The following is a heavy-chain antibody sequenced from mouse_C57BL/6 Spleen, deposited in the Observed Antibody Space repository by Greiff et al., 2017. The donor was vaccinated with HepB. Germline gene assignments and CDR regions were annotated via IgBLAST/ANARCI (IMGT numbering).Heavy chain of an antibody. V-gene: IGHV1-81*01. CDR3: ARIGGNDGYYDAMDY. CDR1: GYTFTSYG. D-gene: IGHD2-3*01. J-gene: IGHJ4*01. CDR2: IYPRSGNT. Sequence: VQLKESGAELARPGASVKLSCKASGYTFTSYGISWVKQRTGQGLEWIGEIYPRSGNTYYNEKFKGKATLTADKSSSTAYMELRSLTSEDSAVYFCARIGGNDGYYDAMDYWGQGTSVTVSS.